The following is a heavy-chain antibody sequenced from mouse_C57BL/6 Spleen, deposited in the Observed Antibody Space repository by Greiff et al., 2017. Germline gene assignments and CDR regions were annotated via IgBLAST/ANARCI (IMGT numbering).Heavy chain of an antibody. CDR1: GYAFSSSW. V-gene: IGHV1-82*01. Sequence: QVQLKQSGPELVKPGASVKISCKASGYAFSSSWMHWVKQRPGMGLVWIGRIYPGDGDTNYNGKFKGKATLTADKSSSTAYMQLSSLTSEDSAVYFCARGGYGPFYYAMDYWGQGTSVTVSS. CDR3: ARGGYGPFYYAMDY. CDR2: IYPGDGDT. J-gene: IGHJ4*01. D-gene: IGHD1-1*01.